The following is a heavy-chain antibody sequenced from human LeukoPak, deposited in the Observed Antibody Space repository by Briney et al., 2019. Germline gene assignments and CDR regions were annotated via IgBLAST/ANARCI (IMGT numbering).Heavy chain of an antibody. CDR2: ISAYNGDT. V-gene: IGHV1-18*04. J-gene: IGHJ4*02. CDR1: GYTLSTYG. D-gene: IGHD6-19*01. Sequence: ASVKVSCKASGYTLSTYGVSWVRQAPGQGLEWMAWISAYNGDTNYAPKLQGKVNLTTDALTNTAYMELRSLRSDDTAVYFYARDRETIALAGSPRYFDYWGQGTLVTVSS. CDR3: ARDRETIALAGSPRYFDY.